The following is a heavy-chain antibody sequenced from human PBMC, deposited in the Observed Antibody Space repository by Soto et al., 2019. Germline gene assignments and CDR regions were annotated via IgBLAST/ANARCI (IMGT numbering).Heavy chain of an antibody. Sequence: GGSLRLSCVASGFTFSKFTMSWVRQAPGKGLEWVSSISSSSSYIYYADSVKGRFTISRDNAKNSLYLQMNSLRAEDTAVYYCARAYSSSDYYYYGMDVWGQGTTVTVSS. CDR2: ISSSSSYI. CDR3: ARAYSSSDYYYYGMDV. J-gene: IGHJ6*02. D-gene: IGHD6-6*01. CDR1: GFTFSKFT. V-gene: IGHV3-21*01.